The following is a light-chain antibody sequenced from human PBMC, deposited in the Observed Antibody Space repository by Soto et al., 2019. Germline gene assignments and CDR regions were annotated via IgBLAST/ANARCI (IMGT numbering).Light chain of an antibody. CDR2: GAS. CDR1: QSVSSNY. J-gene: IGKJ2*01. V-gene: IGKV3-20*01. CDR3: QQYGSSPYT. Sequence: EIVLTQSPGTLSLSPGERATLSCRASQSVSSNYLAWYQRKPGQAPRLLIYGASSRATGIPDRFSGSGSGTDFTLTITRLEPEDFAVYYCQQYGSSPYTFGQGTNLEIK.